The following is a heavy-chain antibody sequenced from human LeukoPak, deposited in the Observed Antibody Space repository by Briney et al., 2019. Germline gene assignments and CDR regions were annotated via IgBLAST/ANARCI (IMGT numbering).Heavy chain of an antibody. CDR2: IIPIFGTA. Sequence: SVKVSCKASGGTFSSYAISWVRQAPGQGLEWMGGIIPIFGTANYAQKFQGRVAITADESTSTAYMELSSLRSEDTAVYYCARDLPYYCSSTSCYDFSVGWFDPWGQGTLVTVSS. CDR3: ARDLPYYCSSTSCYDFSVGWFDP. V-gene: IGHV1-69*13. D-gene: IGHD2-2*01. CDR1: GGTFSSYA. J-gene: IGHJ5*02.